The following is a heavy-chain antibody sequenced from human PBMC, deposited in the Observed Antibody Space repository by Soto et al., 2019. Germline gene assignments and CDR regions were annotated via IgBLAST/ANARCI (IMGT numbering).Heavy chain of an antibody. D-gene: IGHD6-13*01. CDR1: GGSISSYY. CDR2: IYYSGST. CDR3: ARATPPRIAAGTSDFDY. V-gene: IGHV4-59*01. Sequence: PSETLSLTCTVSGGSISSYYWSWIRQPPGKGLEWIGYIYYSGSTNYNPSLKSRVTISVDTSKNQFSLKLSSVTAADTAVYYCARATPPRIAAGTSDFDYSGQGSLVTVS. J-gene: IGHJ4*02.